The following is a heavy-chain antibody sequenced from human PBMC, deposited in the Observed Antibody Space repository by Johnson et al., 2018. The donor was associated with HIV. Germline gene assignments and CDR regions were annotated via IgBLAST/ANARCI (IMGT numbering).Heavy chain of an antibody. CDR1: GFTFSNYA. D-gene: IGHD3-9*01. J-gene: IGHJ3*02. V-gene: IGHV3-30-3*01. CDR3: ARAYSVRLPNDGFDI. CDR2: ISYDGSNK. Sequence: VQLVESGGGVVQPGRSLRVSCAVSGFTFSNYAMYWVRQVPGKGLEWVAVISYDGSNKYYADSVKGRFTISRDNSTNTLYLKMNRLRAEDTAVYYCARAYSVRLPNDGFDIWGQGTMVTVSS.